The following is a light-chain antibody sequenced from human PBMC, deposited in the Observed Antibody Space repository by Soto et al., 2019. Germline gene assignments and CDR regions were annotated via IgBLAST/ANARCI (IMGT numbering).Light chain of an antibody. V-gene: IGKV3-20*01. CDR1: ESVSDNY. CDR2: GAS. CDR3: QQYGNTSSRT. Sequence: EVVLTQSPGTLFLSPVESATLSCRASESVSDNYLSWYQQRSRQAPRIVIYGASSRASAVPDRCSGSGSGTDVTLTIIRLEPEDYAVYYYQQYGNTSSRTFGQGTKVDIK. J-gene: IGKJ1*01.